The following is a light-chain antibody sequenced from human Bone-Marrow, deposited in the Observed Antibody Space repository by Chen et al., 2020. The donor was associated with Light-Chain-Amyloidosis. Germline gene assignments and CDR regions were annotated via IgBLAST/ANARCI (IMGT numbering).Light chain of an antibody. CDR3: LLSYSGARPAV. CDR1: TGAVTSGHY. Sequence: HAVLTHGPSLSVSPRGHVPPPSGSGTGAVTSGHYPYWFQQKPGQAPRTLIYDTSNKHSWTPARFSGSLLGGKAALTLSGAQPEDEAEYYCLLSYSGARPAVFGGGTQLTVL. V-gene: IGLV7-46*01. CDR2: DTS. J-gene: IGLJ7*01.